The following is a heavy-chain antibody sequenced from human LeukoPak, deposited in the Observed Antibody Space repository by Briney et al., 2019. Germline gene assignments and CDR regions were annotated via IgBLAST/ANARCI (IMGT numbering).Heavy chain of an antibody. D-gene: IGHD2-2*01. CDR2: ISYDGSNK. J-gene: IGHJ6*02. CDR3: AKDPVVVPAAFYYYYGMDV. V-gene: IGHV3-30*18. Sequence: GSLRLSCAASGFTFSSYGMHWVRQAPGKGLEWVAVISYDGSNKYYADSVKGRFTISRDNSKNTLYLQMNSLRAEDTAVYYCAKDPVVVPAAFYYYYGMDVWGQGTTVTVSS. CDR1: GFTFSSYG.